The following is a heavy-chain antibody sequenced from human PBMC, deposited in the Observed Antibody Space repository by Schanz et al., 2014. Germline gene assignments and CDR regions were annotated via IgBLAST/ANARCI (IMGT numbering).Heavy chain of an antibody. D-gene: IGHD5-18*01. CDR1: GGTFSTYT. CDR2: IIPILGIA. CDR3: TRGGYSYALSAFDI. V-gene: IGHV1-69*02. J-gene: IGHJ3*02. Sequence: QVQLVQSGAEVKKPGASVKVSCKASGGTFSTYTISWVRQAPGQGLEWMGRIIPILGIANYAQKFQGRVTITRDTLASTAYMEVSSLRSDDTALYYCTRGGYSYALSAFDIWGQGTMVTVSS.